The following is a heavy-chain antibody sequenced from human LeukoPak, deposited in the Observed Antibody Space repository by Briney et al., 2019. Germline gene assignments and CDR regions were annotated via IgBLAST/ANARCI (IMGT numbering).Heavy chain of an antibody. CDR3: ATRARAPRLLFWAFDI. J-gene: IGHJ3*02. V-gene: IGHV1-24*01. CDR2: FDPEDGET. CDR1: GYTLTELS. Sequence: GASVKVSCKVSGYTLTELSMHLVRQAPGKGLEWMGGFDPEDGETIYAQKFQGRVTMTEDTSTDTAYMELSSLRSEDTAVYYCATRARAPRLLFWAFDIWGQGTMVTVSS. D-gene: IGHD2-21*02.